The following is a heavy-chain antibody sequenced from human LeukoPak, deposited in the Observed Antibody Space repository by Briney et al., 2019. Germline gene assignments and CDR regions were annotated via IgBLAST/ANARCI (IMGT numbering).Heavy chain of an antibody. Sequence: GGSLRLSCAASGFTFSSYDMYWVRQAPGKGREYVSVISNNGDRTYYANSVKDRFTISRDNSKNTLYLQTVSLRAEDTAVYYCARSGDILLGSPYDNRGTWGQGTLVTVSS. V-gene: IGHV3-64*01. D-gene: IGHD3-22*01. J-gene: IGHJ5*02. CDR2: ISNNGDRT. CDR3: ARSGDILLGSPYDNRGT. CDR1: GFTFSSYD.